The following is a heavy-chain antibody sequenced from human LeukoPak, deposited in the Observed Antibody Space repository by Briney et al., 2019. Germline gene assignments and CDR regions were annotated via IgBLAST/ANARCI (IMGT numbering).Heavy chain of an antibody. CDR3: ARDNLSGLDY. V-gene: IGHV4-61*02. CDR1: GGPVNSGGVY. D-gene: IGHD3-16*02. Sequence: SQTLSLTCTVSGGPVNSGGVYWSWIRQPAGKGLEWIGRIYTSGSTNYNPSLKSRVTISLDTSQNQSSLNLNSVTAADTAVYFCARDNLSGLDYWGQGTLVTVSS. J-gene: IGHJ4*02. CDR2: IYTSGST.